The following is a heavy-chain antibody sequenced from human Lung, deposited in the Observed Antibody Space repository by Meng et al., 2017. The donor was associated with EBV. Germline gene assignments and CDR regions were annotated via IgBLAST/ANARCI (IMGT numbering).Heavy chain of an antibody. CDR3: ANAGRFGESLGDY. J-gene: IGHJ4*02. D-gene: IGHD3-10*01. Sequence: VLLAASAPGPVQHSLSLSLTCIVSAGCVCSGVYYWCWIRQQPGTCPEWVGYSYSTGSSFYNPSRQSLVTISVDTSKNQFSLNLSSVTAADTAFYYCANAGRFGESLGDYWGQGILVTVSS. V-gene: IGHV4-31*01. CDR2: SYSTGSS. CDR1: AGCVCSGVYY.